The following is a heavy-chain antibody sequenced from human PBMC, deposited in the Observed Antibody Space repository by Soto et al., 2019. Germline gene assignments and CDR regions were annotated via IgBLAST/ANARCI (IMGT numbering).Heavy chain of an antibody. CDR1: GFTFSDHY. CDR2: TRNKANSYTT. Sequence: EVQLVESGGGLVQPGGSLRLSCAASGFTFSDHYMDWVRQAPGKGLEWVGRTRNKANSYTTEYAASVKGRFTISRDDTKNSLYLQMNSLKTEDTAVYYCGCGGNWGQGTLVTVSS. CDR3: GCGGN. D-gene: IGHD2-15*01. J-gene: IGHJ4*02. V-gene: IGHV3-72*01.